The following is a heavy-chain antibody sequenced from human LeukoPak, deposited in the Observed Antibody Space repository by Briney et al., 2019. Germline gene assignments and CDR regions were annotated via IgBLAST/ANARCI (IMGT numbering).Heavy chain of an antibody. V-gene: IGHV4-30-4*08. CDR3: ARDTGPFGWLPNFDY. CDR1: GDSITSGDYY. D-gene: IGHD3-9*01. Sequence: SETLSLTCTVSGDSITSGDYYWTWIRQPPGKGLEWIGYIYYSGIAYYHPSLKSRVSISVDTSKNQFSLKLSSVTAADTAVYYCARDTGPFGWLPNFDYWGQGTLVTVSS. J-gene: IGHJ4*02. CDR2: IYYSGIA.